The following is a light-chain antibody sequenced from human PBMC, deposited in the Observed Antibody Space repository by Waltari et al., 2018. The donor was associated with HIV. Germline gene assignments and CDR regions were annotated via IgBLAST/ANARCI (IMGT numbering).Light chain of an antibody. J-gene: IGLJ3*02. V-gene: IGLV2-23*01. CDR2: EAI. CDR3: CSYGGSSTWV. CDR1: SSDVGNYNL. Sequence: QSALTQPASVSGSPGQSITISCTGTSSDVGNYNLVSWYQQPPGKAPKLIIYEAIKRPSGVSNRISASKSGNTASLTISGLKAEDEADYYCCSYGGSSTWVFGGGTKVTVL.